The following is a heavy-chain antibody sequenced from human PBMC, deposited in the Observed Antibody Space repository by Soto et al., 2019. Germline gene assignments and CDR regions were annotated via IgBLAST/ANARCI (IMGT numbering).Heavy chain of an antibody. CDR3: ARDGPYSGYGETTGGNYYYGMDV. CDR2: IWYDGSNK. CDR1: GFTFSSYG. V-gene: IGHV3-33*01. J-gene: IGHJ6*02. D-gene: IGHD5-12*01. Sequence: WGSLRLSCAASGFTFSSYGMHWVRQAPGKGLEWVAVIWYDGSNKYYADSVKGRFTISRDNSKNTLYLQMNSLRAEDTAVYYCARDGPYSGYGETTGGNYYYGMDVWGQGTTVTVSS.